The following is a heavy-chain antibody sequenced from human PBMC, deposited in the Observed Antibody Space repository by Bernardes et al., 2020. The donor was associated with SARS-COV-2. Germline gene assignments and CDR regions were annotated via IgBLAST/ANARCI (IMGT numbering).Heavy chain of an antibody. J-gene: IGHJ4*02. Sequence: GGSLRLSCAASGFTFSSYAMSWVRQAPGKGLEWVSGISGSVGSTYYADSVKGRFTISRDNSKNTLYLQMNSLRVEDTAVYYCARLQYDFWSGPHYWGQGTLVTVSS. CDR2: ISGSVGST. CDR1: GFTFSSYA. D-gene: IGHD3-3*01. V-gene: IGHV3-23*01. CDR3: ARLQYDFWSGPHY.